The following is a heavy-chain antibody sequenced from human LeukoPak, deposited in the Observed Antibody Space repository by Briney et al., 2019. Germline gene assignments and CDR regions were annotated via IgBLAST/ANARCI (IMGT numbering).Heavy chain of an antibody. D-gene: IGHD3-22*01. V-gene: IGHV4-39*07. J-gene: IGHJ6*03. CDR3: ARSSEGRYYYDSSGFSYYYYYMDV. Sequence: PSETLSLTCTVSGGSISSSSYYWTWIRQPPGKGLEWIGEINHSGSANYNPSLRSRVTISVDTSKNQFSLKLSSVTAADTAVYYCARSSEGRYYYDSSGFSYYYYYMDVWGKGTTVTISS. CDR1: GGSISSSSYY. CDR2: INHSGSA.